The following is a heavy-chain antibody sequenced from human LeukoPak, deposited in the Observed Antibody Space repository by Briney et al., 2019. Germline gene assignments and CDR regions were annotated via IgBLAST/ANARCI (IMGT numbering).Heavy chain of an antibody. Sequence: GASVKVSCKASGYTFTSYYMHWVRQAPGQGLEWMGWINPNSGGTNYAQKFQGRVTMTRDTSISTAYMELSRLRSDDTAVYYCARDLRYSSGWYGSWGQGTLVTVSS. CDR1: GYTFTSYY. CDR3: ARDLRYSSGWYGS. V-gene: IGHV1-2*02. CDR2: INPNSGGT. J-gene: IGHJ4*02. D-gene: IGHD6-19*01.